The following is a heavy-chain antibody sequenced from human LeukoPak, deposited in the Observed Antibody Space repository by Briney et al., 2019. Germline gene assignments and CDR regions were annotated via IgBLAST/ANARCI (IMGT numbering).Heavy chain of an antibody. Sequence: SETLSLTCTVSGGSISSSSYYWGWIRQPPGTGLEWIVSIYYSGSTYDNPALKSRVTISVDTSKNQFSLKLSSVTAAATAVYYCARGGYSYGYFVYYYFDYWGQGTLVTVSS. CDR2: IYYSGST. D-gene: IGHD5-18*01. CDR3: ARGGYSYGYFVYYYFDY. V-gene: IGHV4-39*01. J-gene: IGHJ4*02. CDR1: GGSISSSSYY.